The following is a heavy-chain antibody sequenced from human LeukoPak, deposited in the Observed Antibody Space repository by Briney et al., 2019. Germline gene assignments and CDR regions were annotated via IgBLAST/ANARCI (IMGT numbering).Heavy chain of an antibody. CDR3: ATGGLLAVAPHQYYFDY. CDR1: GYTFTSYF. V-gene: IGHV1-46*01. Sequence: ASVKVSCTASGYTFTSYFIHWVRQAPGQGLEWMGIINPTGGSTTYAQKFQGRVTMTRDTSTSTVYMELSSLRSEDTAVFYCATGGLLAVAPHQYYFDYWGQGTLVTVSS. D-gene: IGHD2-8*02. CDR2: INPTGGST. J-gene: IGHJ4*02.